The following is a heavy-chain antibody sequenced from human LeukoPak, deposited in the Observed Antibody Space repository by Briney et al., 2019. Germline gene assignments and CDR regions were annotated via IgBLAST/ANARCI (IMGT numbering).Heavy chain of an antibody. D-gene: IGHD3-16*01. V-gene: IGHV4-30-2*01. CDR3: ARSSRWGEYFDY. CDR1: GVSISSGGYS. Sequence: SETLSLTCAVSGVSISSGGYSWRWIRQPPGKGREWIGYIYHSGSTYYTPSLKSRVTISVDRSKNQFSLKLSSVTAADTAVYYCARSSRWGEYFDYWGQGTLVTVSS. CDR2: IYHSGST. J-gene: IGHJ4*02.